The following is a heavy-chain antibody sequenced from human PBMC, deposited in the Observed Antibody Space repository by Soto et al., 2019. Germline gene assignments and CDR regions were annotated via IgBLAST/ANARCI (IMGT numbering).Heavy chain of an antibody. V-gene: IGHV1-18*01. Sequence: ASVKVSCKASGYTSTSYGISWVRQAPGQGLEWMGWISAYNGNTNYAQKLQGRVTMTTDTSTSTAYMELRSLRSDDTAVYYCARESLYSSGWDAFDIWGQGTMVTVSS. CDR2: ISAYNGNT. CDR1: GYTSTSYG. D-gene: IGHD6-19*01. CDR3: ARESLYSSGWDAFDI. J-gene: IGHJ3*02.